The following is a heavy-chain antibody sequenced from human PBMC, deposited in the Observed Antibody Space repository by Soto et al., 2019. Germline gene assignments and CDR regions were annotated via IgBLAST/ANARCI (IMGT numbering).Heavy chain of an antibody. D-gene: IGHD3-3*01. CDR3: ARTIFGVVKYTYYGMDV. CDR1: GFTFSSYA. Sequence: QVQLVESGGGVVQPGRSLRLSCAASGFTFSSYAMHWVRQAPGKGLEWVAVISYDGSNKYYADSVKGRFTISRDNSKNTLYLQMNSLRAEDTAVYYFARTIFGVVKYTYYGMDVWGRGTTVTVSS. V-gene: IGHV3-30-3*01. J-gene: IGHJ6*02. CDR2: ISYDGSNK.